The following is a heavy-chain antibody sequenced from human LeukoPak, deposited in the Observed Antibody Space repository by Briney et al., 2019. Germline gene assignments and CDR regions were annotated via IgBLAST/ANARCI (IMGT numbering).Heavy chain of an antibody. CDR1: GGSISSGLYY. J-gene: IGHJ4*02. V-gene: IGHV4-61*02. CDR3: ARGVYGSGMLDY. Sequence: PSETLSLTCTVSGGSISSGLYYWNWIRQPAGKGLGWIGRIYTTGSTNYNPSLKSRLTISLDTSKDLFSLSLTSVTAADTAVYYCARGVYGSGMLDYWGQGTLVTVSS. CDR2: IYTTGST. D-gene: IGHD3-10*01.